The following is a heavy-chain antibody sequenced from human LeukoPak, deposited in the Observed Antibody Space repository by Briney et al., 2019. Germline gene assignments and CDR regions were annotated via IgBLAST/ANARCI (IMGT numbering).Heavy chain of an antibody. D-gene: IGHD1-1*01. CDR2: IYYSGST. CDR3: ARGLGTFSRPFGI. V-gene: IGHV4-39*07. J-gene: IGHJ3*02. Sequence: PSETLSLTCTVSGGSISSSSYYWGWIRQPPGKGLEWIGSIYYSGSTYYNPSLKSRVTISVDTSKNQFSLKLSSVTAADTAVYYCARGLGTFSRPFGIWGQGTMVTVSS. CDR1: GGSISSSSYY.